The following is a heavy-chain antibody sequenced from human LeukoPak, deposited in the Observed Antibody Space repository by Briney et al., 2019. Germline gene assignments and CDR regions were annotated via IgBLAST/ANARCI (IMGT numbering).Heavy chain of an antibody. CDR3: AKGNLQSRHSTGFDH. CDR1: GFTFNRYA. Sequence: GGSLRLSCAASGFTFNRYAMSWVRQAPGKGMEWVAVISDSGGRTYHADSVKGRFTISRDNSKNTLHLQMNSLRAEDTAVYYCAKGNLQSRHSTGFDHWGQGTLVTVSS. V-gene: IGHV3-23*01. CDR2: ISDSGGRT. D-gene: IGHD6-25*01. J-gene: IGHJ4*02.